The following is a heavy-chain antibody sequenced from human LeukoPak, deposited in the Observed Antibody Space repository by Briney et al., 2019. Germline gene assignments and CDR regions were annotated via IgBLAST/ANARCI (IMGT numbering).Heavy chain of an antibody. D-gene: IGHD2-21*02. CDR1: AYTITSYG. J-gene: IGHJ3*02. Sequence: ASDTVAFQDCAYTITSYGIGWVGQASGKGLEWLRCTSAYNGNTNYAQKLQGRVTMTTDTSTSTAYMELRSLRSDDTAVYYCAREDGDIVVVTATRAFDIWGQGTMVTVSS. CDR2: TSAYNGNT. CDR3: AREDGDIVVVTATRAFDI. V-gene: IGHV1-18*04.